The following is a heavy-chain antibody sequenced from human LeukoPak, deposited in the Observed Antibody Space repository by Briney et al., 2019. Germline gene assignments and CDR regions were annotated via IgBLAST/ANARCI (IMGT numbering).Heavy chain of an antibody. J-gene: IGHJ5*02. V-gene: IGHV4-61*02. D-gene: IGHD6-19*01. CDR1: GVSISSGSYY. Sequence: KSSETLSLTCTVSGVSISSGSYYWSWIRQPAGKELEWIGRFYTSGSTNYNPSLKSRVTISVDTSKNQFSLKLSSVTAADTAVYYCARDRWENSSGWGFDPWGQGTLVTVSS. CDR2: FYTSGST. CDR3: ARDRWENSSGWGFDP.